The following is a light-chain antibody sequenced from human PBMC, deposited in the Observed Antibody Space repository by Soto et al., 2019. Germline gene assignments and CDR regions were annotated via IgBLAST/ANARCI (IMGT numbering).Light chain of an antibody. V-gene: IGKV1-39*01. CDR2: GAS. Sequence: DVHMTQSPSSLSASVGDRVNITCRANQNIANYLNWYQQRPGEPPKLLIYGASTLGSGVPSRFSGSGSGTDFTLTISRLEPEDFAVYYCQQYGSSSWTFGQGTKVDIK. CDR1: QNIANY. CDR3: QQYGSSSWT. J-gene: IGKJ1*01.